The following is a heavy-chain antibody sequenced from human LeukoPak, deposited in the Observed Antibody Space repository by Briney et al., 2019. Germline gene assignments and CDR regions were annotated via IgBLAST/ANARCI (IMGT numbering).Heavy chain of an antibody. CDR2: ISSSSSYT. Sequence: GGSLRLSCAASGFTFSDYYMSWIRQAPGKGLEWVSYISSSSSYTNYADSVKGRFTISRDNAKNSLYLQMNSLRAKDTAVYYCASELLLDDYYGMDVWGKGTTVTVSS. J-gene: IGHJ6*04. CDR1: GFTFSDYY. CDR3: ASELLLDDYYGMDV. D-gene: IGHD2-15*01. V-gene: IGHV3-11*06.